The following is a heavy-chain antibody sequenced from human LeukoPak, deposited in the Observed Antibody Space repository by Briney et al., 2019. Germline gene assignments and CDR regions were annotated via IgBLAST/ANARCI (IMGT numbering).Heavy chain of an antibody. CDR1: GGSINTGDFY. Sequence: PSQALSLTCTVSGGSINTGDFYWSWIRQPPGKGLEWIGYIYYSGSTSYSPSLKSRVTISLDTSKNQFSLRLTSVTAADTAVYYCARSLDNRTVVRDSDAFDIWGQGTMVTVSS. J-gene: IGHJ3*02. CDR2: IYYSGST. V-gene: IGHV4-30-4*01. D-gene: IGHD4-23*01. CDR3: ARSLDNRTVVRDSDAFDI.